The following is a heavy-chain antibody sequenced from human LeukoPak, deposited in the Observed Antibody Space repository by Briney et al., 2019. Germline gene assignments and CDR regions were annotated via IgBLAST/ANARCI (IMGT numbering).Heavy chain of an antibody. CDR3: ARRPKYSSGWWGDY. J-gene: IGHJ4*02. D-gene: IGHD6-19*01. Sequence: ASVKVSCKASGYTFTGYYMHWVRQAPGQGLEWMGWINPNSGGTNYAQKFQGRVTMTRDTSISTAYMELSRLRSDDTAVYYCARRPKYSSGWWGDYWGQGTLVTVSS. CDR1: GYTFTGYY. CDR2: INPNSGGT. V-gene: IGHV1-2*02.